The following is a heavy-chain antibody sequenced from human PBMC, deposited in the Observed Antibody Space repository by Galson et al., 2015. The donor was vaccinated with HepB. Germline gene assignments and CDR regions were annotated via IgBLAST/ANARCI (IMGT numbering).Heavy chain of an antibody. J-gene: IGHJ6*03. CDR3: ARGERGSPYWTAYAYQYYMEV. CDR1: GYIFSLSD. CDR2: MDPNSGNT. V-gene: IGHV1-8*02. D-gene: IGHD2-2*01. Sequence: SVKVSCKASGYIFSLSDINWVRQASGQGLEWIGWMDPNSGNTGFAQNFQGRVSLTSDTSISTAYMELSSLRSDDTAVYYCARGERGSPYWTAYAYQYYMEVWGEGTAVFVSS.